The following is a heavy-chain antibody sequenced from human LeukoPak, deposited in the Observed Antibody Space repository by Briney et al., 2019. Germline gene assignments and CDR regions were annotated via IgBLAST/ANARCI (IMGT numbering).Heavy chain of an antibody. CDR1: GGTFSSYA. D-gene: IGHD3-22*01. V-gene: IGHV1-18*01. J-gene: IGHJ4*02. CDR2: ISAYNGNT. Sequence: ASVKVSCKASGGTFSSYAISWVRQAPGQGLEWMGWISAYNGNTNYAQKLQGRVTMTTDTSTSTAYMELRSLRSDDTAVYYCARAGYYDSSGYYYGDYWGQGTLVTVSS. CDR3: ARAGYYDSSGYYYGDY.